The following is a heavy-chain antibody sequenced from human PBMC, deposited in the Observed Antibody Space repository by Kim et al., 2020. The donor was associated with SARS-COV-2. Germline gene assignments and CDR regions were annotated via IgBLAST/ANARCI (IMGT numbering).Heavy chain of an antibody. D-gene: IGHD3-3*01. J-gene: IGHJ5*02. CDR3: ARTVKLRFLEWLWDINSWFDH. Sequence: ASVKVSCKASGYTFTSYGISWVRQAPGQGLEWMGWISAYNGNTNYAQKLQGRVTMTTDTSTSTAYMELRSLRSDDTAVYYCARTVKLRFLEWLWDINSWFDHWGQGTLVTVSS. V-gene: IGHV1-18*01. CDR1: GYTFTSYG. CDR2: ISAYNGNT.